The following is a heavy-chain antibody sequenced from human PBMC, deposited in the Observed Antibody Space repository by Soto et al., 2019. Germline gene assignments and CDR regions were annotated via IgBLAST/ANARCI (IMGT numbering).Heavy chain of an antibody. D-gene: IGHD6-13*01. CDR1: GYTFTGYY. V-gene: IGHV1-2*02. CDR3: ARGWSIAAAGTGANWFDP. CDR2: INPNSGGT. J-gene: IGHJ5*02. Sequence: GASVKVSCKASGYTFTGYYMHWLRQAPGQGLEWMGWINPNSGGTNYAQKFQGRVTMTRDTSISTAYMELSRLRSDDTAVYYCARGWSIAAAGTGANWFDPWGQGTLVTVSS.